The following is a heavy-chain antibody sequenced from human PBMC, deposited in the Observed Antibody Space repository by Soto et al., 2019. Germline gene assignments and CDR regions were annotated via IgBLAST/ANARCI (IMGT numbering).Heavy chain of an antibody. J-gene: IGHJ4*02. CDR2: TYYRSQWYN. V-gene: IGHV6-1*01. Sequence: SWSRTLTGAMSGDSGSKNRAAWKWIMQSPSRGLEWLGRTYYRSQWYNDYAVSMKNRITINPDTSKNQFSLQLNSVTPEDTAVYYCARSTDSSFDYWGQGTLVTVSS. CDR3: ARSTDSSFDY. D-gene: IGHD6-13*01. CDR1: GDSGSKNRAA.